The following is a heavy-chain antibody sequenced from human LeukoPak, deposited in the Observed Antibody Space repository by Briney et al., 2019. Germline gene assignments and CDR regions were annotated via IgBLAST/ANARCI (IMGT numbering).Heavy chain of an antibody. D-gene: IGHD3-9*01. Sequence: SQTLSLTCTVSGGSISSGSYYWSWIRQPAGKGLEWIGRIYTSGSTNYNPSLKSRVTMSVDTSKNQFSLKLSSVTAADTAVYYCARAPILYNYDILTGYYPGYYFDYWGQGTLVTVSS. J-gene: IGHJ4*02. CDR2: IYTSGST. CDR1: GGSISSGSYY. CDR3: ARAPILYNYDILTGYYPGYYFDY. V-gene: IGHV4-61*02.